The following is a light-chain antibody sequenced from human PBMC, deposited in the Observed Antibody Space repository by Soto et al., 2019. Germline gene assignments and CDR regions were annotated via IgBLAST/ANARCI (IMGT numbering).Light chain of an antibody. V-gene: IGKV3-11*01. CDR3: QKRFNWPLT. Sequence: VLTQSPATLPLSPGDRATLSCRASQNVGTYLAWYQQKPGQVPRLLIYDASNRATGIPARFSGSGSGTDFTLIISSLEPEDFAVYYCQKRFNWPLTFGGGTEVEIK. CDR1: QNVGTY. CDR2: DAS. J-gene: IGKJ4*01.